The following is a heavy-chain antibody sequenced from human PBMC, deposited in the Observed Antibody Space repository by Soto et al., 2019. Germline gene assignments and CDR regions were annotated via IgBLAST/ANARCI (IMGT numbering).Heavy chain of an antibody. Sequence: PGGSLRLSCTASGFNFSSYAMSWVRQTPGTGLEWVSAINHNGVSTYYADSVKGRFTISRDNSKNMLHLQMNTLGAEDTAVYYCAKGSSGSRPYYFDYWGQGTLVTVSS. J-gene: IGHJ4*02. CDR3: AKGSSGSRPYYFDY. V-gene: IGHV3-23*01. D-gene: IGHD3-22*01. CDR1: GFNFSSYA. CDR2: INHNGVST.